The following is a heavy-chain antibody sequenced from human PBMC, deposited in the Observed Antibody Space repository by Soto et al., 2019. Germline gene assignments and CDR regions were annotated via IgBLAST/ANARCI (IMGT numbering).Heavy chain of an antibody. CDR1: GYTFTSYD. Sequence: QVQLVQSGAEVKRPGASVKVSCKASGYTFTSYDINWVRQATGQGFEWMGWMNPNSGNTGYAQKFQGRVTLARNTSITTAYMELSSLRCEDTAVYYCASSPRNWGFDYWGQGTLVTVSS. CDR2: MNPNSGNT. CDR3: ASSPRNWGFDY. D-gene: IGHD7-27*01. J-gene: IGHJ4*02. V-gene: IGHV1-8*01.